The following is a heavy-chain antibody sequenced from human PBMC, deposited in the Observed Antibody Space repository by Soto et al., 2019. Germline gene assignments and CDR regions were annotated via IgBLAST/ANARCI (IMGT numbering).Heavy chain of an antibody. CDR3: ARAGRYYDSSGYYGY. D-gene: IGHD3-22*01. V-gene: IGHV4-30-4*01. Sequence: SETLSLTCTASGDSISSGDYYWSWIRQPPGKGLEWIGYIYYSGSTYYNPSLQSRVTISVDTSKNQFSLKLSSVTAADTAVYYCARAGRYYDSSGYYGYWGQGTLVTVSS. CDR2: IYYSGST. CDR1: GDSISSGDYY. J-gene: IGHJ4*02.